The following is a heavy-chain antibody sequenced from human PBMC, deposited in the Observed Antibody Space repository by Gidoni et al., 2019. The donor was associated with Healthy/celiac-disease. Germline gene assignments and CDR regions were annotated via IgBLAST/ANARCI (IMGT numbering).Heavy chain of an antibody. V-gene: IGHV3-9*01. CDR3: AKDRGAYCSSTSCFYYFDY. CDR2: ISWNSGSI. Sequence: DVQLVESGGGLVQPGRSLRLSCAASGFPFDDYAMHWVRQAPGKGLEWVSGISWNSGSIGYADSVKGRFTISRDNAKNSLYLQMNSLRAEDTALYYCAKDRGAYCSSTSCFYYFDYWGQGTLVTVSS. J-gene: IGHJ4*02. D-gene: IGHD2-2*01. CDR1: GFPFDDYA.